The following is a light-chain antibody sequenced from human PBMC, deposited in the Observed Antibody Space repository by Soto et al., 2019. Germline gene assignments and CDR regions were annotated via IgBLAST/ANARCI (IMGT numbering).Light chain of an antibody. CDR3: MHSIKWPWT. CDR1: QSLLYSDGNTY. V-gene: IGKV2-30*01. CDR2: NVS. Sequence: DVVMTQSPLSLPVTLGQPASISCWSRQSLLYSDGNTYFNWFQQRPGQSPRRLFYNVSNRASDVPDSLSARWSGTLFTRKLSMVEAGYVGVYYCMHSIKWPWTFGQGTKVQIK. J-gene: IGKJ1*01.